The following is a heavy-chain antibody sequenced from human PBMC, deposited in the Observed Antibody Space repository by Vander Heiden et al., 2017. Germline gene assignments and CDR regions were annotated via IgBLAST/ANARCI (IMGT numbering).Heavy chain of an antibody. CDR2: INSDGSRT. CDR1: GFTFSSYW. J-gene: IGHJ4*02. V-gene: IGHV3-74*01. Sequence: EVQLVESGGGLVQPGGSLRLSCAASGFTFSSYWMHWVRQAPGKGLVWVSRINSDGSRTSYADSVKGRFTISRDNAKNTLYLQMNSLRAEDTAVYYCARDGGNQAPHLDYWGQGTLVTVSS. CDR3: ARDGGNQAPHLDY. D-gene: IGHD1-26*01.